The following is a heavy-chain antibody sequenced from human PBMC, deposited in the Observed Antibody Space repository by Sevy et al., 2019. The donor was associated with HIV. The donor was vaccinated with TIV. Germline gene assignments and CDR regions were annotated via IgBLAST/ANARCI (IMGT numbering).Heavy chain of an antibody. Sequence: SETLSITCTVSGGSISSGGYYWSWIRQHPGKGLEWIGYIYYSGSTYYNPSIKSRVTISVDTSKNQFSLKLSSVTAADTAVYYCARGVSVYYDSSGPEKNVVNNWFDPWGQGTLVTVSS. V-gene: IGHV4-31*03. CDR2: IYYSGST. CDR3: ARGVSVYYDSSGPEKNVVNNWFDP. D-gene: IGHD3-22*01. CDR1: GGSISSGGYY. J-gene: IGHJ5*02.